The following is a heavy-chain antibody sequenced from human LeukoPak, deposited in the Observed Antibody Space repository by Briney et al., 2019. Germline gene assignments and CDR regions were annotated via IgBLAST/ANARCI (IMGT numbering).Heavy chain of an antibody. D-gene: IGHD3-10*01. CDR3: ARFRYGSGNQDYGMDV. CDR1: GYTFTSYA. Sequence: ASVEVSCKASGYTFTSYAMHWVRQAPGQRLEWMGWINAGNGNTKYSQKFQGRVTITRDTSASTAYMELSSLRSEDTAVYYCARFRYGSGNQDYGMDVWGKGTTVTVSS. J-gene: IGHJ6*04. CDR2: INAGNGNT. V-gene: IGHV1-3*01.